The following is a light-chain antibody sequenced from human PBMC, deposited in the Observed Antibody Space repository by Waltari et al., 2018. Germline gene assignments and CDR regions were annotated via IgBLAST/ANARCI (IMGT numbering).Light chain of an antibody. J-gene: IGLJ2*01. Sequence: QSVLTQPPSASGTPGQRVTISCSGSSSNIGSNYVYWYQQLPGTAPKLLIYRNNPRPSGVPDRCSGSKSGTSASLAISGLRSEDEAEYYCAAWEDSLSGPVFGGRTKLTVL. V-gene: IGLV1-47*01. CDR3: AAWEDSLSGPV. CDR1: SSNIGSNY. CDR2: RNN.